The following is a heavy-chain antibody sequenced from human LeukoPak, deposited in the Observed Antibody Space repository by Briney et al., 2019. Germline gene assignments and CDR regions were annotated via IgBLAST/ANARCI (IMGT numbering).Heavy chain of an antibody. V-gene: IGHV4-34*01. D-gene: IGHD3-16*02. CDR2: INHSGST. CDR3: ARQYRDYVWGSYRIP. J-gene: IGHJ5*02. CDR1: GGSFSDYC. Sequence: PSETLSLTCAVYGGSFSDYCWSWLRQSPGKGLEWIGEINHSGSTYYNPSLKSRVTISLDTSKSQFSLKLTSVTAADTAVYYCARQYRDYVWGSYRIPWGQGTLVTVSS.